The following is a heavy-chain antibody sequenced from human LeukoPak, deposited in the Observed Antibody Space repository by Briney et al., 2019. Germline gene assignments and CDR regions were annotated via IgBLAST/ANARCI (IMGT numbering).Heavy chain of an antibody. CDR3: ARDLYSSGCSDY. CDR2: INWNGGST. J-gene: IGHJ4*02. D-gene: IGHD6-19*01. V-gene: IGHV3-20*01. CDR1: GFTFSSYS. Sequence: GGSLRLSCAASGFTFSSYSMSWVRQAPGKGLEWVSGINWNGGSTGYADSVKGRFTISRDNAKNSLYLQMNSLRAEDTALYHCARDLYSSGCSDYWGQGTLVPSPQ.